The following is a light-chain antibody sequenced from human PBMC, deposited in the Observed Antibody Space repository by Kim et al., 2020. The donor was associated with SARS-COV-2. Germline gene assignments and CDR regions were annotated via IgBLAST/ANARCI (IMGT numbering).Light chain of an antibody. V-gene: IGKV1-8*01. Sequence: GSTGDRVTITCRASQGISSYLAGYQQKPGKAPKLLIYAASTLQSGVPSRFSGSGSGTDFTLTISGLQSEDFATYYCEQYYSYPWTFGQGTKVDIK. CDR2: AAS. CDR1: QGISSY. J-gene: IGKJ1*01. CDR3: EQYYSYPWT.